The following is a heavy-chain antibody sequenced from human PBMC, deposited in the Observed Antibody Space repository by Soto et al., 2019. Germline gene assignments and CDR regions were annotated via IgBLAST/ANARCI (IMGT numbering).Heavy chain of an antibody. Sequence: PSETLSLTCAVYGGSFSGYYWTWIRQPPGTGLEWIGEINHSGSTNYNPSLKSRVTISVDTSKNQFSLKLTSATAADTAVYYCARDKITGLFDYWGQRTRVTVS. CDR2: INHSGST. CDR1: GGSFSGYY. J-gene: IGHJ4*02. CDR3: ARDKITGLFDY. D-gene: IGHD2-8*02. V-gene: IGHV4-34*01.